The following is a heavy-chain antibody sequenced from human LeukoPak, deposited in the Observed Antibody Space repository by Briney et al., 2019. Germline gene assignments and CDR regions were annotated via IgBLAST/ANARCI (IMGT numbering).Heavy chain of an antibody. CDR1: GFTFSSYW. Sequence: PGGSLRLSCAASGFTFSSYWMHWVRQAPGKGLEWVSAITGGGIYTYYADSVRGRFTISRDNSVGTLYLQMNSLRAEDTAVYYCAKEVDSRGWYGYISWGQGTLVTVSS. J-gene: IGHJ5*02. CDR2: ITGGGIYT. V-gene: IGHV3-23*01. CDR3: AKEVDSRGWYGYIS. D-gene: IGHD6-19*01.